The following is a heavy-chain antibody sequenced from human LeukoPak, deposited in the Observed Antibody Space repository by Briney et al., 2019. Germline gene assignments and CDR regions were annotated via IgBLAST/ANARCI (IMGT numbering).Heavy chain of an antibody. CDR1: GDSVSSGSYY. CDR2: IYYSGST. CDR3: ARAEGSGYCSSTSCYGGRPHWFDP. J-gene: IGHJ5*02. D-gene: IGHD2-2*01. Sequence: SETLSLTCTVSGDSVSSGSYYWSWIRQPPGKGLEWIGYIYYSGSTNYNPSLKSRVTISVDTSKNQFSLKLSSVTAADTAVYYCARAEGSGYCSSTSCYGGRPHWFDPWGQGTLVTVSS. V-gene: IGHV4-61*01.